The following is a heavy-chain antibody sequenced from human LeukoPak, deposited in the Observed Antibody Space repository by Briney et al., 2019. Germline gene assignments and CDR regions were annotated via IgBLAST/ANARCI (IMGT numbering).Heavy chain of an antibody. CDR2: IYPGDSDT. J-gene: IGHJ4*02. V-gene: IGHV5-51*01. CDR1: GYSFTSSW. Sequence: GEPLKISCKGSGYSFTSSWIGWVRQMPGKGLEWMGIIYPGDSDTRYSPSFQGQVTISADKSISTAYLQWSSLKASDTAMYYCARRGEMATIPLDYWGQGTLVTVSS. CDR3: ARRGEMATIPLDY. D-gene: IGHD5-24*01.